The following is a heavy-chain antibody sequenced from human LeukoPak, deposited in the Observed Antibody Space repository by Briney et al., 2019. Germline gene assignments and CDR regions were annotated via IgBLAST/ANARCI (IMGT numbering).Heavy chain of an antibody. D-gene: IGHD3-10*01. CDR1: GFTFSSYS. V-gene: IGHV3-21*01. Sequence: PGGSLRLSCAASGFTFSSYSMNWVRQAPGKGLEWVSSISSSSSYIYYADSVKGRFTISRDNAKNSLYLQMNSLRAEDTAVYYCARGVRHYGSGSSFDYWGQGTLVTVSS. CDR2: ISSSSSYI. CDR3: ARGVRHYGSGSSFDY. J-gene: IGHJ4*02.